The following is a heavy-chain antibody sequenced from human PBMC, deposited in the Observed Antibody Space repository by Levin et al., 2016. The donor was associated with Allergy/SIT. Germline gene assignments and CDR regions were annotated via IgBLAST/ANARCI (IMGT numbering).Heavy chain of an antibody. CDR2: ISGSNTYV. D-gene: IGHD2-2*01. J-gene: IGHJ6*03. Sequence: GGSLRLSCAASGFTFSSYSMNWVRQAPGKGLEWISSISGSNTYVYYAELVKGRFTISRDNAKNSLYLQMNSLTAEDTAVYYCARDPGYDIFSPSPYMDVWGKGTTVIVSS. CDR1: GFTFSSYS. CDR3: ARDPGYDIFSPSPYMDV. V-gene: IGHV3-21*06.